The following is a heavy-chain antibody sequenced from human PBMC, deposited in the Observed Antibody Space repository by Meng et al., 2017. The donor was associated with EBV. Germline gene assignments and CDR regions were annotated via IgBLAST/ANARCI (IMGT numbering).Heavy chain of an antibody. CDR2: INAGNGNT. CDR3: ARSGATIFGVVIPTYYFDY. CDR1: GYTFTSYA. J-gene: IGHJ4*02. V-gene: IGHV1-3*01. D-gene: IGHD3-3*01. Sequence: QVHLGQAGAEVKKPGASVKVSCKSSGYTFTSYAMHWVRQAPGQRLEWMGWINAGNGNTKYSQKFQGRVTITRDTSASTAYMELSSLRSEDTAVYYCARSGATIFGVVIPTYYFDYWGQGTLVTVSS.